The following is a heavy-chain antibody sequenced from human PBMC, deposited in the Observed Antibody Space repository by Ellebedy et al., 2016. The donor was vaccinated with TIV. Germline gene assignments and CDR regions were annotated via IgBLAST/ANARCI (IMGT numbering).Heavy chain of an antibody. CDR3: ARGFGDFLRFLDY. CDR1: GFTVSSTH. J-gene: IGHJ4*02. Sequence: GGPLRLSXAASGFTVSSTHMTWVRQAPGKGLEWVPILYSAAGRYYADSVKGRFTISRDNSKNTLYLQMNSLRVEDTAVYYRARGFGDFLRFLDYWGQGTLVTVSS. CDR2: LYSAAGR. V-gene: IGHV3-53*01. D-gene: IGHD3-10*01.